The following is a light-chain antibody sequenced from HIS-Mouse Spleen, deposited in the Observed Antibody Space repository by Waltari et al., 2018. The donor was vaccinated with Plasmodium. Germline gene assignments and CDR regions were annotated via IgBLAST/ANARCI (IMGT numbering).Light chain of an antibody. J-gene: IGLJ2*01. CDR1: KLGYKY. Sequence: SYELTQPPSVSVSPGQTASITCSGDKLGYKYSCWYQQKPGKSPVLVIYKDTKRPSGIPDRFSGSNSGNTATLTISGTQGMDEADYYCQAWDSSTVVFGGGTKLTVL. V-gene: IGLV3-1*01. CDR2: KDT. CDR3: QAWDSSTVV.